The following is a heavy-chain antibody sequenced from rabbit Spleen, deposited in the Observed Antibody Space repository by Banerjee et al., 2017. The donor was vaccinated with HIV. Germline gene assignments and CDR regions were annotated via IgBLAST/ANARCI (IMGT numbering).Heavy chain of an antibody. CDR3: ASDRPIDGSFPVDFNL. J-gene: IGHJ4*01. CDR1: GFSFTSGYE. CDR2: TYAGSSGGT. Sequence: QSLEESGGGLVKPGASLTLTCKASGFSFTSGYEMCWVRQAPGKGLEWIACTYAGSSGGTYFSRWAKDRFFISKTSSSVTLHMTILTAAAAATYFCASDRPIDGSFPVDFNLWGPGTLVTVS. V-gene: IGHV1S40*01. D-gene: IGHD5-1*01.